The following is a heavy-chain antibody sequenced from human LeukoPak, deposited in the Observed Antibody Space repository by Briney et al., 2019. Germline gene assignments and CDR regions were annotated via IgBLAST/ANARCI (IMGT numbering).Heavy chain of an antibody. CDR3: ARDRYGDGFAHLDY. D-gene: IGHD5-24*01. J-gene: IGHJ4*02. V-gene: IGHV1-2*06. CDR2: ITPSGGT. Sequence: GASVKVSCKASGYTFTSYAIHWVRQAPGQGLEWMGRITPSGGTNYPQKFQGRVAITWDTSITTAYMDLSRLTSDDTAMYYCARDRYGDGFAHLDYWGQGALVTVSS. CDR1: GYTFTSYA.